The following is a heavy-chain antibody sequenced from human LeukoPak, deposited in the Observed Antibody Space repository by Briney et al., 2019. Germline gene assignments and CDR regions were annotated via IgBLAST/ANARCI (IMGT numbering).Heavy chain of an antibody. D-gene: IGHD3-16*01. Sequence: GGSLRLSCVASGFTFSSYSMNWVRQAPGKGLEWVSSISSGSHYIYYADSLKGRFTISRDNAKNSVYLQVNSLRAEDTAIYYCAREGGMIIPFDYWGQGILVAVSS. J-gene: IGHJ4*02. CDR2: ISSGSHYI. CDR1: GFTFSSYS. V-gene: IGHV3-21*01. CDR3: AREGGMIIPFDY.